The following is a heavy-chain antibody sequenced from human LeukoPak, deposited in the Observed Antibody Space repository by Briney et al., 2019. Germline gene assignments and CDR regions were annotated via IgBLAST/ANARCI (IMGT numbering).Heavy chain of an antibody. Sequence: GGALRISCAASGFTFSSYDMHWVRQATGKGLEWVSAICTSGDPYFPGSVKGRFTISRENAKNSLYLQMNSLRAGDTAVYYCARDRKYYDSSGDYYRYFDLWGRGTLVTVSS. J-gene: IGHJ2*01. D-gene: IGHD3-22*01. CDR2: ICTSGDP. CDR3: ARDRKYYDSSGDYYRYFDL. V-gene: IGHV3-13*05. CDR1: GFTFSSYD.